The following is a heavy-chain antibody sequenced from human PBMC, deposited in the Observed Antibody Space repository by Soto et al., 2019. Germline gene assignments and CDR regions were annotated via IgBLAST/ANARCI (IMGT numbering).Heavy chain of an antibody. J-gene: IGHJ6*02. V-gene: IGHV3-33*01. Sequence: QVQLVESGGGVVQPGRSLRLSCAASGFTFSSYGMHWVRQAPGKGLEWVAVIWYDGSNEYYADSVKGRFTISRDNSKNTLYLQMNSLRAEDTAVYYCARDLGLPSYYYYGMDVWGQGTTVTVSS. D-gene: IGHD1-7*01. CDR3: ARDLGLPSYYYYGMDV. CDR1: GFTFSSYG. CDR2: IWYDGSNE.